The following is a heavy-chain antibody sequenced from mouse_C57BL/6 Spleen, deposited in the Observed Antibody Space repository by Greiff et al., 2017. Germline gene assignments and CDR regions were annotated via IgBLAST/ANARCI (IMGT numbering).Heavy chain of an antibody. V-gene: IGHV1-42*01. Sequence: VQLQQPGPELVKPGASVKISCKASGYSFTGYYMNWVKQSPEKSLEWIGEINPSTGGTTYNQKFKAKATLTVDKSSSTAYMQLKSLTSEDSAVYYCARTDDGSDYWGQGTTLTVSS. CDR1: GYSFTGYY. J-gene: IGHJ2*01. D-gene: IGHD2-3*01. CDR3: ARTDDGSDY. CDR2: INPSTGGT.